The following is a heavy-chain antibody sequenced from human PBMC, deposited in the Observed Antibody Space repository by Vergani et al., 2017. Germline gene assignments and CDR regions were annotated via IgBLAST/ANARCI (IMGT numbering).Heavy chain of an antibody. CDR1: GGSISSSSYY. J-gene: IGHJ6*03. D-gene: IGHD6-25*01. CDR3: ARVDTQVPATSHFYYMDV. CDR2: IFYSGTT. V-gene: IGHV4-31*03. Sequence: QLQLQESGPGLVKPSETLSLTCTVSGGSISSSSYYWGWIRQRPGKGLEWIGYIFYSGTTYDNPSLRSRLTISVDTSQNQFSLKLRSVTAADTAVYYCARVDTQVPATSHFYYMDVWGKGTTVVVSS.